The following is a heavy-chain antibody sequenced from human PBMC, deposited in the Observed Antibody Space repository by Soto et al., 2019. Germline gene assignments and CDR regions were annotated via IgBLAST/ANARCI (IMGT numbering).Heavy chain of an antibody. CDR2: IDYSSDNI. CDR3: ARLYYDYV. D-gene: IGHD3-3*01. CDR1: GFTFGTYS. J-gene: IGHJ6*02. Sequence: QLVESGGGLVEPGGSLRLSCVASGFTFGTYSMNWVRQAPGKGLEWIAYIDYSSDNIHYADSVKGRFTISRDNAQNSLDLQMDSLRDEDTAVYYCARLYYDYVWGPGTTVIVS. V-gene: IGHV3-48*02.